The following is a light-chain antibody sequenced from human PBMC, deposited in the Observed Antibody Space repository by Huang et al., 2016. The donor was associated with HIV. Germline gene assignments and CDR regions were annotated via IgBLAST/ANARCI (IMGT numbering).Light chain of an antibody. Sequence: DIQMTQSPSSLSAYVGDRVTITCRASQGISNSLAWYQPKPGEAPKLLVYIASRLESGGPSRFSGSGSETDYTLTISSLQPEDVATYYCQQYFSPLRTFGQGTKVEIK. CDR2: IAS. J-gene: IGKJ1*01. CDR3: QQYFSPLRT. CDR1: QGISNS. V-gene: IGKV1-NL1*01.